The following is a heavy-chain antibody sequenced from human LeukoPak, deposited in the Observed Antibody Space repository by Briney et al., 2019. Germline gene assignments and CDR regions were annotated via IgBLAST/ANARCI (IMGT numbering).Heavy chain of an antibody. CDR3: TREAVWGTSDY. V-gene: IGHV6-1*01. Sequence: SHTLSLTFAISGDGGSINSDAWNWIRQSPSKGFEWLGRTYYRSKWYNAYAVSVKSRITIHPDTSTNQFSLHLNSVTPEDTAVYYCTREAVWGTSDYWAQGTLVTVSS. D-gene: IGHD3-16*01. J-gene: IGHJ4*02. CDR1: GDGGSINSDA. CDR2: TYYRSKWYN.